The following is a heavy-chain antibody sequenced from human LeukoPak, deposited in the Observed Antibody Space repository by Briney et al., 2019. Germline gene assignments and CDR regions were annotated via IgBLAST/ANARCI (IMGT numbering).Heavy chain of an antibody. CDR2: IIPIFGTA. V-gene: IGHV1-69*05. CDR3: ARDVGGNFDY. D-gene: IGHD6-19*01. Sequence: SVKVSCKASGGTFSSYAISWVRQAPGQGLEWMGRIIPIFGTANYAQKFQSRVTITTDESTSTAYMELSSLRSEDTAVYYCARDVGGNFDYWGQGTLVTVSS. CDR1: GGTFSSYA. J-gene: IGHJ4*02.